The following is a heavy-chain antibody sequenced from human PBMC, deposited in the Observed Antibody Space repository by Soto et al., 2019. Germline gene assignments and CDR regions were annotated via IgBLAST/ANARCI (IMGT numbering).Heavy chain of an antibody. J-gene: IGHJ5*02. CDR1: GGSVISGSYY. V-gene: IGHV4-61*01. CDR3: AREGGSGIDWFDP. CDR2: IYYSGST. D-gene: IGHD3-10*01. Sequence: PSETLSLTCTFSGGSVISGSYYWSWIRQPPGKGLEWIGYIYYSGSTNYNPSLKSRVTISVDTSKNQFSLKLSSVTAADTAVYYCAREGGSGIDWFDPWGQGTLVTVSS.